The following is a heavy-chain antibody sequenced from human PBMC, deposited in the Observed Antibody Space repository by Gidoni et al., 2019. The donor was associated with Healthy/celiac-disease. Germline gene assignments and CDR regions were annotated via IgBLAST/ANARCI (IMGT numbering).Heavy chain of an antibody. CDR1: GYTFTSSG. V-gene: IGHV1-18*01. J-gene: IGHJ6*02. CDR2: ISAYNGNT. Sequence: QVQLVQSGAEVKKPGASVKVSCKASGYTFTSSGISWVRQAPGQGLEWMGWISAYNGNTNYAQKLQGRVTMTTDTSTSTAYMELRSLRSDDTAVYYCARESFASKLGIAHYYYGMDVWGQGTTVTVSS. D-gene: IGHD6-13*01. CDR3: ARESFASKLGIAHYYYGMDV.